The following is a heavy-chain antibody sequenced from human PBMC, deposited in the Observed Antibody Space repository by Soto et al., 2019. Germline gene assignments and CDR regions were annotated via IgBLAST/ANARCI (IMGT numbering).Heavy chain of an antibody. J-gene: IGHJ4*02. D-gene: IGHD3-3*01. CDR1: GYTFSGYH. CDR2: INCNSGGT. V-gene: IGHV1-2*02. CDR3: ANFEVAFAHY. Sequence: QVQLVQSGAELKKPGASVKVSCKASGYTFSGYHLHWLRQAPGQGLEWMGWINCNSGGTKSAQKFQGRVTMTRDTSINTAYLELSRLTSDDTAVYYCANFEVAFAHYWGQGTLVTVSS.